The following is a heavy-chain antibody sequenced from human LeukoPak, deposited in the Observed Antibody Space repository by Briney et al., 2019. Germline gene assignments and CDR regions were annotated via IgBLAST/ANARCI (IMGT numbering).Heavy chain of an antibody. D-gene: IGHD5-24*01. CDR1: GASISSSNYY. CDR3: ARDRDWFDP. J-gene: IGHJ5*02. CDR2: IYHSGRT. V-gene: IGHV4-39*07. Sequence: PSETLSLTCSVSGASISSSNYYWAWIRQPPGKGLEWIGSIYHSGRTYYNPSLKSRVTISVDTSKNQFSLKLSSVTAADTAVYYCARDRDWFDPWGQGTLVTVSS.